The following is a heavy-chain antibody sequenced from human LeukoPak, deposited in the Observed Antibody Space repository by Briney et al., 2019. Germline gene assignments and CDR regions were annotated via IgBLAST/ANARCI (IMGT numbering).Heavy chain of an antibody. CDR1: GFTFSSYA. CDR2: ISGSGGST. CDR3: AKDRPYVAVAGNFDY. V-gene: IGHV3-23*01. D-gene: IGHD6-19*01. J-gene: IGHJ4*02. Sequence: PGGSLRLSCAASGFTFSSYAMSWVRQAPGKGLEWVSAISGSGGSTYYADSVKGRFTISRDNSNNTLYLQMNSLRAEDTAVYFCAKDRPYVAVAGNFDYWGQGTLVTVSS.